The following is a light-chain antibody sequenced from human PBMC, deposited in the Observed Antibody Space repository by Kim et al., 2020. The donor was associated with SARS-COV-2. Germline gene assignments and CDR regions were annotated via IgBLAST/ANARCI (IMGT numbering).Light chain of an antibody. J-gene: IGKJ2*01. V-gene: IGKV2-28*01. CDR1: QSLQHSNGYNY. Sequence: EPASISCRSSQSLQHSNGYNYLDWYLQKPGQSPQLLIYLGSNRASGVPDRFSGSGSGTYFTLKISRVEAEDVGVYYCMQALQTPRTFGQGTKLEI. CDR3: MQALQTPRT. CDR2: LGS.